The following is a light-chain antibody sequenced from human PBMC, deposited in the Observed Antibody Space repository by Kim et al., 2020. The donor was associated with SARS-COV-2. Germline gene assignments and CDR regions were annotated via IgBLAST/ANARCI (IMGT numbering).Light chain of an antibody. V-gene: IGLV1-44*01. Sequence: GQTINISCSGSDSNIGGNTVNWYQQLPGSAPKLLIYNTNQRPSGVPDRFSGSKSGTSASLAISGLQSEDEANYHCAAWDDRLTGWVFGGGTQLTVL. CDR3: AAWDDRLTGWV. CDR1: DSNIGGNT. CDR2: NTN. J-gene: IGLJ3*02.